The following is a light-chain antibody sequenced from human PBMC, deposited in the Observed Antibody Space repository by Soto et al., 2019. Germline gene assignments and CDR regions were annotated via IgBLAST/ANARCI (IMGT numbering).Light chain of an antibody. CDR1: SSDVGAYNY. J-gene: IGLJ2*01. CDR3: SSSADNNNLVV. Sequence: QAVVTQPPSASGSPGQSVTISCTGTSSDVGAYNYVSWYQQHPGKAPKLMIYEVSKRPSGVPDRCSGSKSGNTASLTVSGLQAEDEADYYCSSSADNNNLVVFGGGTKLTVL. V-gene: IGLV2-8*01. CDR2: EVS.